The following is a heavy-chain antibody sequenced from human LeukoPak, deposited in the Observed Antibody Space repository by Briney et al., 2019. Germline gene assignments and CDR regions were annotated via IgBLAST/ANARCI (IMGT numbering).Heavy chain of an antibody. J-gene: IGHJ4*02. D-gene: IGHD5-18*01. CDR3: AKAAGSTYGSEYFHY. Sequence: GGAPRTSFAAPGFTFCSHAMNWGRQAPGKGRGGGSLITGSGGNTYYAASVKGRFTISRDNSKNTLYLQMDSLRADDTAVYSCAKAAGSTYGSEYFHYWGQGTLVTVSS. V-gene: IGHV3-23*01. CDR1: GFTFCSHA. CDR2: ITGSGGNT.